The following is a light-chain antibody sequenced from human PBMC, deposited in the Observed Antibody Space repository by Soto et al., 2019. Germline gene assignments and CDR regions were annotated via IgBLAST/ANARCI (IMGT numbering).Light chain of an antibody. Sequence: DIQMTQSPSTLSASVGDRVTITCRASQSISSWLAWYQQKPGKAPKLLIYQASSLESGVPSRFSGSGFGTEFTLTISSLQPDDFATYYCQQYDTYSRAFDQGTKVEIK. V-gene: IGKV1-5*03. J-gene: IGKJ1*01. CDR1: QSISSW. CDR3: QQYDTYSRA. CDR2: QAS.